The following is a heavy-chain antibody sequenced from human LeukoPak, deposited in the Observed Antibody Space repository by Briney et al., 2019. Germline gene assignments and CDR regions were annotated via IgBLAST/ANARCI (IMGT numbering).Heavy chain of an antibody. CDR1: GGSISSYY. V-gene: IGHV4-4*07. J-gene: IGHJ4*02. D-gene: IGHD3-3*01. Sequence: PSETLSLTCTVSGGSISSYYWSWIRQPAGKGLEWIGRIYTSGSTNYNPSLKSRVTMSVDTSKNQFSLKLSSVTAADTAVYYCASEGFSFWSGYYHGYFDYWGQGTLVTVSS. CDR2: IYTSGST. CDR3: ASEGFSFWSGYYHGYFDY.